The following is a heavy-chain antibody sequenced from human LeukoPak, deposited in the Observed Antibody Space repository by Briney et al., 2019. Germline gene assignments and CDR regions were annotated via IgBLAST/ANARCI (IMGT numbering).Heavy chain of an antibody. D-gene: IGHD3-16*02. CDR1: GGSISSYY. J-gene: IGHJ4*02. CDR2: ISYSGST. Sequence: SETLSLTCTVSGGSISSYYWSWIRQPPGKGPEWIGYISYSGSTKYNPSLKSRVTISVDRSKNQFSLKLSSVTAADTAVYYCARDPLGGYHFDYWGQGTLVTVSS. CDR3: ARDPLGGYHFDY. V-gene: IGHV4-59*01.